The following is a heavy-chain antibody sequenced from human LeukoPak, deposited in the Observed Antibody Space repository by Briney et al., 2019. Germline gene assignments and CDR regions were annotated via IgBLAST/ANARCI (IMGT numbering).Heavy chain of an antibody. Sequence: PSETLSLTYTVSGASISSRSYYWGWIRQPPGKGLEWSGSIYYGGSTYYNPSLKSRVTISVDTSKNQFSLKLTSVTAADTAVYYCATSFSGSWVVGGPTHFDYWGQGALVTVSS. V-gene: IGHV4-39*01. CDR1: GASISSRSYY. D-gene: IGHD2-15*01. CDR3: ATSFSGSWVVGGPTHFDY. J-gene: IGHJ4*02. CDR2: IYYGGST.